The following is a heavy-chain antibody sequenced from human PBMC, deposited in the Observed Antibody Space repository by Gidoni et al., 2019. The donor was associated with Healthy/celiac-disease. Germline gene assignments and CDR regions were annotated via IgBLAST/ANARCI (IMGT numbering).Heavy chain of an antibody. J-gene: IGHJ6*02. CDR2: IYRSGST. V-gene: IGHV4-4*02. Sequence: QVQLQESGPGLVKPSGTLSLTCAVAGGSISSSNWWSWVRQPPGRGLEWIGEIYRSGSTNSNPSLKSRVTISVDKSKNQFSLKLSSVTAADTAVYYCARVYFGYSSGMYVWGQGTTVTVSS. CDR3: ARVYFGYSSGMYV. D-gene: IGHD2-21*01. CDR1: GGSISSSNW.